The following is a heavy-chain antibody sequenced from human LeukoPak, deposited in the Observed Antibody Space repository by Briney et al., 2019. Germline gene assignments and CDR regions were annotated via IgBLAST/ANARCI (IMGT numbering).Heavy chain of an antibody. CDR1: RCTFSSYA. CDR3: ARQTTVATDS. Sequence: GGSQSLSCAASRCTFSSYALCWVRQAPGKGLEWVSAISGSGGSTYYADSVKGRFTISRDNSKNTLYLQMSSLRVEDTAVYYCARQTTVATDSWGQGTLVTVSS. D-gene: IGHD4-23*01. J-gene: IGHJ4*02. V-gene: IGHV3-23*01. CDR2: ISGSGGST.